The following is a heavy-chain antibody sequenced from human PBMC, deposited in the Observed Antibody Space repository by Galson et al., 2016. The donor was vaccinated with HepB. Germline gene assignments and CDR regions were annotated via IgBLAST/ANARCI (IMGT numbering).Heavy chain of an antibody. CDR2: TRNKANSYTT. Sequence: SLRLSCAASGFTFSDHYMDWVRQAPGKGLEWVGRTRNKANSYTTEYAASVKGRFTISRDDSKNSLYLQMNSLKTEDTAVYYCATVRYCRGGSCYWGGYWGQGTLVTVSS. CDR1: GFTFSDHY. J-gene: IGHJ4*02. V-gene: IGHV3-72*01. D-gene: IGHD2-15*01. CDR3: ATVRYCRGGSCYWGGY.